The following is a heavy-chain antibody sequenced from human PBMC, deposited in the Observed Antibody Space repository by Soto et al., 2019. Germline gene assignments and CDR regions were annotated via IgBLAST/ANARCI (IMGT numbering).Heavy chain of an antibody. CDR1: GYTFTDYG. CDR3: AREYCTTTSCYGSDF. D-gene: IGHD2-2*01. CDR2: INTYNADT. V-gene: IGHV1-18*01. Sequence: ASVKVSCKTSGYTFTDYGVSWVREAPGQGLEWMGWINTYNADTKYAQSLQGRVTVTTDTSTTTTYMELTSLTSDDTAVYYCAREYCTTTSCYGSDFWGQGSLVTVYS. J-gene: IGHJ4*02.